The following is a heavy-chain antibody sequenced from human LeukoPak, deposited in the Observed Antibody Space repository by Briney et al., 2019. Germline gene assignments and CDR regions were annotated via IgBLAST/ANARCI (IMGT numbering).Heavy chain of an antibody. J-gene: IGHJ4*02. V-gene: IGHV3-7*03. Sequence: PGGSLRLSCAASGFPFSSYSMTWVRQAPGKGPEWVANIKPDGTTKFYVDSVKGRFTISRDNALNSLYLQMNSLRAEDTAIYYCARSIPYGTTWYGRSDYWGRGTLVTVSS. CDR1: GFPFSSYS. D-gene: IGHD6-13*01. CDR2: IKPDGTTK. CDR3: ARSIPYGTTWYGRSDY.